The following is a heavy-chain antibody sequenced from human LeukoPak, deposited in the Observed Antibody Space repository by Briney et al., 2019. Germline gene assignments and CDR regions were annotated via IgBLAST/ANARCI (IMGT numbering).Heavy chain of an antibody. D-gene: IGHD5-18*01. CDR1: GFTFSSSA. CDR2: ISNNGGYT. CDR3: ARERRGYSYGFDY. Sequence: GGSLRLSCAASGFTFSSSAMSWVRQAPGKGLEWVSAISNNGGYTYYADSVQGRFTISRDNSKSTLCLQMNSLRAEDTAVYYCARERRGYSYGFDYWGQGTLVTVSS. V-gene: IGHV3-23*01. J-gene: IGHJ4*02.